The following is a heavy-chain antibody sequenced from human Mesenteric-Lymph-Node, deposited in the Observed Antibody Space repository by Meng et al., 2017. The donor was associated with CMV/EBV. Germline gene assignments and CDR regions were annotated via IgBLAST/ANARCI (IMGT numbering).Heavy chain of an antibody. Sequence: SYSVSWVRQAPGQCPEWMGTILPMFDISNYAHNLQDRVTISADESTTTASMELSSLRSEDTAVYYCASRFYDYGSGKTYNALGSFDYWGQGTLVTVSS. D-gene: IGHD3-10*01. CDR2: ILPMFDIS. J-gene: IGHJ4*02. CDR3: ASRFYDYGSGKTYNALGSFDY. CDR1: SYS. V-gene: IGHV1-69*02.